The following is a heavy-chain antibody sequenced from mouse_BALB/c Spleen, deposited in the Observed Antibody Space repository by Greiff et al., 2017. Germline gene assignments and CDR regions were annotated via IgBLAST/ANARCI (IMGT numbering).Heavy chain of an antibody. CDR3: ARGMGP. CDR1: GYSITSGYY. J-gene: IGHJ3*01. V-gene: IGHV3-6*02. D-gene: IGHD4-1*01. Sequence: EVHLVESGPGLVKPSQSLSLTCSVTGYSITSGYYWNWIRQFPGNKLEWMGYISYDGSNNYNPSLKNRISITRDTSKNQFFLKLNSVTTEDTATYYCARGMGPCGQGTLVTVSA. CDR2: ISYDGSN.